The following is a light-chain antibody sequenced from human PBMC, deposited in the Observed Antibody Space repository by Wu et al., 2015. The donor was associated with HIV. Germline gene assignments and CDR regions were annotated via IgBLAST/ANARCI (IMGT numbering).Light chain of an antibody. Sequence: EVLLTQSPATLSVSPGERVTLSCRASQSVSSNLAWYQQKPGQAPRLLIYGASTRATGIPARFSGRGSGTEFTLTISSLQSEDFAVYYCQQYNNWPPLTFGGGTKVEIK. J-gene: IGKJ4*01. CDR1: QSVSSN. CDR2: GAS. CDR3: QQYNNWPPLT. V-gene: IGKV3-15*01.